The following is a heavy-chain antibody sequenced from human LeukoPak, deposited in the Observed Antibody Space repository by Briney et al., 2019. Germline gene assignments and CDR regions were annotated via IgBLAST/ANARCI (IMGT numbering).Heavy chain of an antibody. Sequence: GGSLRLSCAASGFTVDSNYLSWVRQAPGKGLEWVSTIYTGGNTYYAASVKGRFTISRDNSKNTLYLQMNSLRAEDTAVYYCARKGRTAARRGVFDHWGQGTLVTVSS. V-gene: IGHV3-53*01. CDR2: IYTGGNT. CDR1: GFTVDSNY. CDR3: ARKGRTAARRGVFDH. J-gene: IGHJ4*02. D-gene: IGHD6-6*01.